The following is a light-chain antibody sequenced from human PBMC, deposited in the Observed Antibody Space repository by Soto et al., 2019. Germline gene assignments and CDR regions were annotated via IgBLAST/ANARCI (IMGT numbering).Light chain of an antibody. J-gene: IGLJ1*01. CDR2: DTY. V-gene: IGLV1-51*01. CDR3: GTWDSDLTGYV. Sequence: QCVLTQPPSVFAAPGQTVAISCSGSTSNIGNNFVCWYQQLPGAAPKLLIYDTYKRPSGISDRFSGSKSGTSGTLAITGLQPGDEADYYCGTWDSDLTGYVFGSGTKLTVI. CDR1: TSNIGNNF.